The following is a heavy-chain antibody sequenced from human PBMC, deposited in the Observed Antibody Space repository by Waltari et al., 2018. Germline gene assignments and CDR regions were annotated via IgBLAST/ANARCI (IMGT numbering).Heavy chain of an antibody. CDR1: GFTFSSYA. J-gene: IGHJ4*02. V-gene: IGHV3-30-3*01. D-gene: IGHD6-6*01. Sequence: QVQLVESGGGVVQPGRSLRLSCAASGFTFSSYAMHWVRQAPGKGLEWVAVISYDGSNKYYADSVKGRFTISRDNSKKTLYLQMNSLRAEDTAVYYCARDGSSSSFDYWGQGTLVTVSS. CDR3: ARDGSSSSFDY. CDR2: ISYDGSNK.